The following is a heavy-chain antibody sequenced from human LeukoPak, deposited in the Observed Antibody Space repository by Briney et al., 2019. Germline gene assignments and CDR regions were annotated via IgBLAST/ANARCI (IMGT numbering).Heavy chain of an antibody. D-gene: IGHD3-10*01. CDR2: IIPIFGTA. V-gene: IGHV1-69*13. CDR3: ARDPLDRGFRGE. CDR1: GGTFSSYA. J-gene: IGHJ4*02. Sequence: SVKVSCKASGGTFSSYAISWVRQAPGQGLEWMGGIIPIFGTANYAQKFQGRVTITADESTSTAYMELSSLRSEDTAVYYCARDPLDRGFRGEWGQGTLVTVSS.